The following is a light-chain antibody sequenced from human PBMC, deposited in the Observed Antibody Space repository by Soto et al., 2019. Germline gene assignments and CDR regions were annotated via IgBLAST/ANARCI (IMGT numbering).Light chain of an antibody. CDR3: AAWDASLNGWV. V-gene: IGLV1-44*01. J-gene: IGLJ3*02. CDR1: SSNIGSNT. Sequence: QSVLTQPPSASGTPGQRVTISCSGSSSNIGSNTVNWYQQLPGTAPKLLIYSNNQRPPGVPDRFSGSKSGTSASLAISGLHSEDEAHSPCAAWDASLNGWVLGGGTQLTV. CDR2: SNN.